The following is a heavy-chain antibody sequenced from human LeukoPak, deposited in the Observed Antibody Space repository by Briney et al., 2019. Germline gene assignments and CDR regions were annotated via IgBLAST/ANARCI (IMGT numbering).Heavy chain of an antibody. CDR1: GFTFSSYG. J-gene: IGHJ4*02. CDR2: IWYDGSNK. V-gene: IGHV3-33*01. CDR3: ARDTPAVAGEFDY. D-gene: IGHD6-19*01. Sequence: GGSLRLSCAASGFTFSSYGMHWVRQAPGKGLEWVAVIWYDGSNKYYADSVKGRFTISRDNSKNTLYLQMNSLRAEDTAVYYCARDTPAVAGEFDYWGQGTLVTVSS.